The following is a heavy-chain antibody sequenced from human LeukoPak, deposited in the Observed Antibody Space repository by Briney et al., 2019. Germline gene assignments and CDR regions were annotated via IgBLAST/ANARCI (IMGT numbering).Heavy chain of an antibody. V-gene: IGHV3-23*01. Sequence: GGSLRLSCAASGFTFTNFVVSWVRQAPGKGLEWISTVSASGAQTYFADSVKGRFTISRDNSKNTLYLQMYSLRVEDTATYYCAKGHRLCTSGNCNSQVDYWGHGTLVTVSP. CDR2: VSASGAQT. CDR1: GFTFTNFV. J-gene: IGHJ4*01. D-gene: IGHD2-15*01. CDR3: AKGHRLCTSGNCNSQVDY.